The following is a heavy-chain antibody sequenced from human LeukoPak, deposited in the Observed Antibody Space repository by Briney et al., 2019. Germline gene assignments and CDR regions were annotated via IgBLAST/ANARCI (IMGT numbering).Heavy chain of an antibody. CDR1: GYTFTGYY. D-gene: IGHD6-19*01. Sequence: ASVTVSFKASGYTFTGYYMHWVRQAPGQGLEWMGWINPNSGGTNYAQKFQGRVTMTRDTSISTAYMELSRLRSDDTAVYYCARGYSSGWYNWFDPWGQGTLVTVSS. J-gene: IGHJ5*02. CDR2: INPNSGGT. V-gene: IGHV1-2*02. CDR3: ARGYSSGWYNWFDP.